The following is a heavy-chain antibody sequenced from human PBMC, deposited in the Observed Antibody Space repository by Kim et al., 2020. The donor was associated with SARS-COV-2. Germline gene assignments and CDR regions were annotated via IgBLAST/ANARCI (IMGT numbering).Heavy chain of an antibody. D-gene: IGHD5-12*01. CDR3: ARDEVATTHYYGMDV. V-gene: IGHV3-48*03. Sequence: GGSLRLSCAASGFNFSSYEMNWVRQAPGKGLEWVSYISSSGSSTYYADSVKGRFTISRDNAKNSLYLQMNSLRAEDTAVYYCARDEVATTHYYGMDVWGQGTTVSVSS. CDR2: ISSSGSST. J-gene: IGHJ6*02. CDR1: GFNFSSYE.